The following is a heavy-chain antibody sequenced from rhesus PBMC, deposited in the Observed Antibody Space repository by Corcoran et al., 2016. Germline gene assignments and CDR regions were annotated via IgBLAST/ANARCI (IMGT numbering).Heavy chain of an antibody. D-gene: IGHD3-9*01. CDR1: GYTFTRYY. Sequence: QVQLVQSGADVKKPGASVQLSCKASGYTFTRYYINWVRQAPGQVPEGEGRKNTSTCKKGNEQKIHGKGTRTRDKSTNTVEREVSSLISEDTAVYYCTRAGYFEGYDYWGQGVLVTVSS. CDR3: TRAGYFEGYDY. J-gene: IGHJ4*01. V-gene: IGHV1S9*01. CDR2: KNTSTCKK.